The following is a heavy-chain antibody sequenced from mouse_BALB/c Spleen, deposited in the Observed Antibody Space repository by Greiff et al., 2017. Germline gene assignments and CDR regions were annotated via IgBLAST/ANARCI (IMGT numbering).Heavy chain of an antibody. Sequence: QVQLQQSGAELARPGASVKLSCKASGYTFTSYWMQWVKQRPGQGLEWIGAIYPGDGDTRYTQKFKGKATLTADKSSSTAYMQLSSLASEDSAVYYCARGGQLGLAYWGQGTLVTVSA. V-gene: IGHV1-87*01. CDR3: ARGGQLGLAY. J-gene: IGHJ3*01. CDR1: GYTFTSYW. D-gene: IGHD3-2*01. CDR2: IYPGDGDT.